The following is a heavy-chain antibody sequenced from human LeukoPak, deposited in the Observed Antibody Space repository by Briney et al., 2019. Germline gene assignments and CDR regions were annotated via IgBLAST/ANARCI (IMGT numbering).Heavy chain of an antibody. Sequence: PGGSLRLSCAASGFTFSSYAMSWVRQAPEKGLEWVSAISGSGGSTYYADSVKGRFTISRDNSKNTLYLQMNSLRAEDTAVYYCARGLGGYYYDSSSTNWFDPWGQGTLVTVSS. D-gene: IGHD3-22*01. CDR3: ARGLGGYYYDSSSTNWFDP. J-gene: IGHJ5*02. V-gene: IGHV3-23*01. CDR1: GFTFSSYA. CDR2: ISGSGGST.